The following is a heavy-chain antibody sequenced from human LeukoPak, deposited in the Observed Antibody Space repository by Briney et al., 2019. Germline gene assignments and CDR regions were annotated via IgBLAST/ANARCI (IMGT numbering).Heavy chain of an antibody. CDR3: AAVDVDTAFP. CDR2: ISGSGGST. D-gene: IGHD5-18*01. Sequence: GGSLRLSCEASGFTFTTYSMTWVRQAPGKGLEWVSAISGSGGSTYYADSVKGRFTISRDNSKNTLYLQMNSLRAENTAVYYCAAVDVDTAFPWGQGTLVTVSS. CDR1: GFTFTTYS. V-gene: IGHV3-23*01. J-gene: IGHJ5*02.